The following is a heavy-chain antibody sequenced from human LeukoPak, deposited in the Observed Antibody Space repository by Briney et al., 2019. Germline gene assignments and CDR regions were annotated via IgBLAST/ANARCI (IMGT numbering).Heavy chain of an antibody. CDR1: GGSISSYY. CDR2: IYYSGST. V-gene: IGHV4-59*12. CDR3: ARGPMTTVVTRGGAFDI. D-gene: IGHD4-23*01. J-gene: IGHJ3*02. Sequence: SSETLSLTCTVSGGSISSYYWSWIRQPPGKGLEWIGYIYYSGSTNYNPSLKSRVTMSVDTSKNQFSLKLTSVTAADTAVYYCARGPMTTVVTRGGAFDIWGQGTMVSVSS.